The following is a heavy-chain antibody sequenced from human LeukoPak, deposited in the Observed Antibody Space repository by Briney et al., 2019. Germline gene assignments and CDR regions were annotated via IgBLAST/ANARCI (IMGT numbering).Heavy chain of an antibody. Sequence: GGSLRLSCTASGFIFGDYAMSWVRQAPGKGLEWVGFIRSKAYGGTTEYAASVKGRFTISRDDSKSIAYLQMNSLKTEDTAVYYCTRDRAYFDYWGQGTLVTVSS. CDR2: IRSKAYGGTT. V-gene: IGHV3-49*04. CDR3: TRDRAYFDY. CDR1: GFIFGDYA. J-gene: IGHJ4*02.